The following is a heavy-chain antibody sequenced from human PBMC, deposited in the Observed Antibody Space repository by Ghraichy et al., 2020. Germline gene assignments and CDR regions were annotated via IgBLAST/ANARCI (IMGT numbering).Heavy chain of an antibody. CDR2: VHATERA. D-gene: IGHD4-23*01. J-gene: IGHJ5*02. Sequence: SETLSLTCEVSGGSFKSYFFSWLRQIPGRGLEWIGDVHATERANYNPSLESRVIMSVDTANSQVALRLSSVTGADTGLYYCARRRRGGQTPHWFDPWGPGTAGTV. CDR3: ARRRRGGQTPHWFDP. CDR1: GGSFKSYF. V-gene: IGHV4-34*01.